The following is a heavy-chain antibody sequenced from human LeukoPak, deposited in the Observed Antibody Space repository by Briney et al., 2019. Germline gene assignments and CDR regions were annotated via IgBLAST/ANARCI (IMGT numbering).Heavy chain of an antibody. J-gene: IGHJ4*02. D-gene: IGHD3-9*01. CDR1: GGSIRSYY. V-gene: IGHV4-39*07. CDR2: IYYSGST. CDR3: ARVATGCFDY. Sequence: PSETLSLTCSVSGGSIRSYYWGWIRQPPGKGLEWIGSIYYSGSTYYNPSLKSRVTISVDTSKNQFSLKLSSVTAADTAVYYCARVATGCFDYWGQGTLVTVSS.